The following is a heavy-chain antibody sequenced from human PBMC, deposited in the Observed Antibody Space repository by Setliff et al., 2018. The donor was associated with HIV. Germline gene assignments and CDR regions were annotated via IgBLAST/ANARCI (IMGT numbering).Heavy chain of an antibody. J-gene: IGHJ4*02. CDR2: INEDGSDK. CDR1: GFTFSSSW. V-gene: IGHV3-7*03. Sequence: PGGSLRLSCAASGFTFSSSWMSWVRQAPGKGLEWVANINEDGSDKYYMDSVKGRFSISRDNADNSLYLQMNSLRGEDTAIYYCALLWPFGYWGQGALVTVSS. CDR3: ALLWPFGY. D-gene: IGHD3-10*01.